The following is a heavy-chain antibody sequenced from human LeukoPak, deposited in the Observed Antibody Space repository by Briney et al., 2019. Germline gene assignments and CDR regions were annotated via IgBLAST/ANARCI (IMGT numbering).Heavy chain of an antibody. D-gene: IGHD4-23*01. CDR1: GYTFAGYY. V-gene: IGHV1-2*06. CDR2: INPNSGGT. J-gene: IGHJ3*02. Sequence: ASVKVSCTASGYTFAGYYMHWVRQAPGQGLEWMGRINPNSGGTNYAQKFQGRVTMTRDTSISTAYMELSRLRSDDTAVYYCSVVIRNDAFDIWGQGTMVTVSS. CDR3: SVVIRNDAFDI.